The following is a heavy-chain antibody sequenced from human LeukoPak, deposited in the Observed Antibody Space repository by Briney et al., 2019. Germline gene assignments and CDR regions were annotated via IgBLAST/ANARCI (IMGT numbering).Heavy chain of an antibody. J-gene: IGHJ6*02. CDR3: ARKNYDFWSGYYYGMDV. CDR1: GFTFTSYD. Sequence: ASVKVSCKASGFTFTSYDINWVRQASGQGLEWMGWKNPNTGDTGYAQKLQGRVTMTTDTSTSTAYMELRSLRSDDTAVYYCARKNYDFWSGYYYGMDVWGQGTTVTVSS. V-gene: IGHV1-8*01. D-gene: IGHD3-3*01. CDR2: KNPNTGDT.